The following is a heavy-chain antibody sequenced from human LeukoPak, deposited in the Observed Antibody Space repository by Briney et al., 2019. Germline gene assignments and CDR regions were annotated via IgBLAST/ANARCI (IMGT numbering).Heavy chain of an antibody. CDR2: INPSGGST. CDR3: ASGRPQYQLLLLSYYYYYMDV. J-gene: IGHJ6*03. CDR1: GYTFTSYY. D-gene: IGHD2-2*01. Sequence: ASVKVSCKASGYTFTSYYMHWVRQAPGQGLEWMGIINPSGGSTSYAQKFQGRVTMTRDMSTSTVYMEQSSLRSEDTAVYYCASGRPQYQLLLLSYYYYYMDVWGKGTTVTVSS. V-gene: IGHV1-46*01.